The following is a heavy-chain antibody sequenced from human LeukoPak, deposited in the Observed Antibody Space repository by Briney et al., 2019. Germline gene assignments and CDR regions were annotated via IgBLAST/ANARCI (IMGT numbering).Heavy chain of an antibody. J-gene: IGHJ6*03. CDR2: INTDGSST. V-gene: IGHV3-74*01. D-gene: IGHD3-3*01. CDR3: ARGYYDFWSGYYTGNYYYYYMDV. CDR1: GFTFSSYG. Sequence: GGSLRLSCAASGFTFSSYGMHWVRQAPGKGLVWVSRINTDGSSTSYADSVKGRFTISRDNAKNTLYLQMNSLRAEDTAVYYCARGYYDFWSGYYTGNYYYYYMDVWGKGTTVTVSS.